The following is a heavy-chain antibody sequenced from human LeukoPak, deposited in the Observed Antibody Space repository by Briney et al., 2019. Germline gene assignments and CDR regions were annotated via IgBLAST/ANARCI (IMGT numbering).Heavy chain of an antibody. D-gene: IGHD6-13*01. CDR2: ISARSTII. V-gene: IGHV3-48*03. Sequence: GGSLRLSCAASGFTFSSYEMNWVRQAPGKGLEWVSYISARSTIIYYADSVKGRFTVSRDEAKNSMYLQMNSLRDEDTAIYYCARDAGSSWYWGALDMWGQGTVVIVSS. CDR3: ARDAGSSWYWGALDM. CDR1: GFTFSSYE. J-gene: IGHJ3*02.